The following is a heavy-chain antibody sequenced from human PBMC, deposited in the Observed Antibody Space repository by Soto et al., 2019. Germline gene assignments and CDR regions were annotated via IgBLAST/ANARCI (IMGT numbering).Heavy chain of an antibody. D-gene: IGHD6-13*01. J-gene: IGHJ5*02. CDR2: IYWDDDK. CDR1: GFSLTTSGVG. CDR3: SHRPAAAGNWFDP. Sequence: QITLKESGPTLVKPTQTLTLTCTFSGFSLTTSGVGVGWIRQPPGKALEWLALIYWDDDKRYSPSLKSRLTXPXDXXQNQVVLTMPHKDPVDTATYYCSHRPAAAGNWFDPWGQGTLVPVSS. V-gene: IGHV2-5*02.